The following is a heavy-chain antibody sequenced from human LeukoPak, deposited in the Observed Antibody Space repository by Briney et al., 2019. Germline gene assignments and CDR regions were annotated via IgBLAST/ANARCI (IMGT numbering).Heavy chain of an antibody. CDR2: INPNSGGT. V-gene: IGHV1-2*02. D-gene: IGHD6-6*01. J-gene: IGHJ6*03. Sequence: ASVKVSCKASGYTFTGYYTHWVRQAPGQGLEWMGWINPNSGGTNYAQKFQGRVTMTRDTSISTAYMELSRLRSDDTAVYYCARDSIAARYYNFYYYYYMDVWGKGTTVTVSS. CDR1: GYTFTGYY. CDR3: ARDSIAARYYNFYYYYYMDV.